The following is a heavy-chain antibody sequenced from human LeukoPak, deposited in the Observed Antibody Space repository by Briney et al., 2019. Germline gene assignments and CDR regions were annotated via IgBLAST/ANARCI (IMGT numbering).Heavy chain of an antibody. V-gene: IGHV4-39*01. Sequence: SFTSYWIGWVRQMPGKGLEWIGSIFYSGAAHCNPSLKSRVTISVDTSNNQFSLMLSSVTAADTAVYYCARRIANRNWFDPWGQGTLVTVSS. CDR2: IFYSGAA. J-gene: IGHJ5*02. D-gene: IGHD1/OR15-1a*01. CDR3: ARRIANRNWFDP. CDR1: SFTSYW.